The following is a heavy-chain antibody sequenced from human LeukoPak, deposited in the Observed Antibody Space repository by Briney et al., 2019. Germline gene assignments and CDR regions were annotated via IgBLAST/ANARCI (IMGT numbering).Heavy chain of an antibody. V-gene: IGHV4-39*01. CDR1: GVSIRSDTYY. CDR3: ARLWDSTGLYFYYYMDV. D-gene: IGHD6-25*01. J-gene: IGHJ6*03. Sequence: SETLSLTCIVSGVSIRSDTYYWGWIRQPPGKGLEWIVTYHNGNSYYNPSLKSRVTISEDTSGNQFSLRLTSVTAADTAVYYCARLWDSTGLYFYYYMDVWGEGTTVTVSS. CDR2: YHNGNS.